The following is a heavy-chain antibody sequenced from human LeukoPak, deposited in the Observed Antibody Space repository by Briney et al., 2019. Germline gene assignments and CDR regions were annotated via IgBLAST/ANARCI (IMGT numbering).Heavy chain of an antibody. D-gene: IGHD5-12*01. Sequence: GASVKVSCKASGGTFSSYAISWVRQAPGQGLEWMGRIISILGIANYAQKFQGRVTITADKSTSTAYMELSSLRSEGTAVYYCARETVSVATCFDYWGQGTLVTVSS. CDR2: IISILGIA. V-gene: IGHV1-69*04. CDR1: GGTFSSYA. J-gene: IGHJ4*02. CDR3: ARETVSVATCFDY.